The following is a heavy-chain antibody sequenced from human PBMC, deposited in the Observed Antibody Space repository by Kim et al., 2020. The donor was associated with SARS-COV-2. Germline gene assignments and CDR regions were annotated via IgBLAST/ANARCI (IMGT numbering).Heavy chain of an antibody. V-gene: IGHV4-30-2*06. CDR1: GASISTGAYP. Sequence: SETLSLTCTVSGASISTGAYPWTWIRQSSGRGLEWIGYMYHTGSAYYNPSLKSRVTISVDRSKNQFSLMLSSVTAADTAVYYCARSVGAFDVWGQGRMVTVSS. J-gene: IGHJ3*01. CDR3: ARSVGAFDV. CDR2: MYHTGSA. D-gene: IGHD2-15*01.